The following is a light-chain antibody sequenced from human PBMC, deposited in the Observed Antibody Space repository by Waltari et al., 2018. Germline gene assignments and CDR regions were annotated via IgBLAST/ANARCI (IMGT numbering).Light chain of an antibody. Sequence: DIQMTQSPSTLSASVGDRVTITCRASQTIGTWLAWYQQRPGRAPKLLIYKASNLETGVPSRFSGSGSGTEFTLTISSLQPDDFATYYCDQYNNVHNFGQGTKLEIK. V-gene: IGKV1-5*03. J-gene: IGKJ2*01. CDR2: KAS. CDR3: DQYNNVHN. CDR1: QTIGTW.